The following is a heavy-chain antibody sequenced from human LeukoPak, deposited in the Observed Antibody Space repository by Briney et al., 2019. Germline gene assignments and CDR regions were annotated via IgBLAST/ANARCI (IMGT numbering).Heavy chain of an antibody. Sequence: ASVKVSCKASGYTFTDYYIHWVRQAPGQGLEWMGWMNPNSGGTKFAQKFQGRVSLTRDTSISTAYMDLSRLISDDTAVYYCARGRTYSGTSFPSYWGHGTLVTVSS. CDR3: ARGRTYSGTSFPSY. CDR1: GYTFTDYY. CDR2: MNPNSGGT. D-gene: IGHD1-26*01. J-gene: IGHJ4*01. V-gene: IGHV1-2*02.